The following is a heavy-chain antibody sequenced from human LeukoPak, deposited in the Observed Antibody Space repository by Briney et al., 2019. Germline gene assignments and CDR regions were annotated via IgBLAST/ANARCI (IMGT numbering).Heavy chain of an antibody. V-gene: IGHV4-31*03. CDR1: GGSISSGGYY. Sequence: SETLSLTCTVSGGSISSGGYYWSWIRQHPGTGLEWIGYIYYSGSTYYNPSLESRVTMSVDTSKNQFSLKLRSVTAADTAVYFCARGSGVAVGMDVWGQGTTVIVSS. CDR2: IYYSGST. CDR3: ARGSGVAVGMDV. D-gene: IGHD6-19*01. J-gene: IGHJ6*02.